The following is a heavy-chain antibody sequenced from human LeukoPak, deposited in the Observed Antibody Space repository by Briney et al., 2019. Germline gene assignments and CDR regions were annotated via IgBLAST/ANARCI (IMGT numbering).Heavy chain of an antibody. Sequence: GGSLRLSCAASGFTFSRYGMHWVRQAPGKGLEWVAFIRYDGSNKKYADSVKGRFTISSGNSKNTLYLQMNSLRAEDTAVYYCARDRRARGATLSYWGQGTLVTVSS. D-gene: IGHD3-10*01. V-gene: IGHV3-30*02. CDR3: ARDRRARGATLSY. CDR1: GFTFSRYG. J-gene: IGHJ4*02. CDR2: IRYDGSNK.